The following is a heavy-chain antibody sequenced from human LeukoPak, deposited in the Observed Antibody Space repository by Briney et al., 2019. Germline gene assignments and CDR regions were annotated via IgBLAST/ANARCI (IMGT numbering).Heavy chain of an antibody. CDR1: GFTVSSNY. D-gene: IGHD3-22*01. V-gene: IGHV3-53*01. Sequence: PGGSLRLSCAASGFTVSSNYMSWVRQAPGKGLEWVSVIYSGGSTYYADSVKGRFTISRDNSKNTLYLQMNSLRAEDTAVYYCATAEKYYYDSSGYSDWGQGTLVTVSS. CDR3: ATAEKYYYDSSGYSD. CDR2: IYSGGST. J-gene: IGHJ4*02.